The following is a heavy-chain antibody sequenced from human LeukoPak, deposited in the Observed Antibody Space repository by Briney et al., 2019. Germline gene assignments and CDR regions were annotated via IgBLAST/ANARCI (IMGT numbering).Heavy chain of an antibody. J-gene: IGHJ3*02. CDR2: IYSGGST. CDR1: GFTVNSNY. D-gene: IGHD2-2*01. V-gene: IGHV3-53*01. CDR3: AREMRYCSSISCLDAFDI. Sequence: PGGSLRLSCAASGFTVNSNYMSWVRQAPGKGLEWVSVIYSGGSTDYADSVKGRFTISRDNSKNTLDLQMNSLRAEDTAVYYCAREMRYCSSISCLDAFDIWGQGTMVTVSS.